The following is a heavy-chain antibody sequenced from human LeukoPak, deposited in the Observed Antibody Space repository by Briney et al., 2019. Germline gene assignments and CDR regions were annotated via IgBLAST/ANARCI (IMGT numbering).Heavy chain of an antibody. V-gene: IGHV4-59*01. CDR1: GGSIRSYY. J-gene: IGHJ4*02. Sequence: SETLSLACSVSGGSIRSYYWSWIRQSPGKGLEWIGCISYSGTTNYNPSLKSRVTISVDTSKSQFSLNMSSVTAADTAVYYCARGIGVPNSPIFDFWGQGALVTVSS. CDR2: ISYSGTT. CDR3: ARGIGVPNSPIFDF. D-gene: IGHD4-23*01.